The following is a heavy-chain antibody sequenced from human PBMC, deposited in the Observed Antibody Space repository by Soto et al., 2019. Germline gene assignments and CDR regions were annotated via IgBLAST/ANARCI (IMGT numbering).Heavy chain of an antibody. D-gene: IGHD3-10*01. CDR3: ASSYGSGYRAFDY. CDR2: VNPIVSRS. V-gene: IGHV1-69*02. CDR1: GDTFNFYS. Sequence: QVQLVQSGAEVKRPGSSVKVSCKASGDTFNFYSINWVRQATGLGLEWLGRVNPIVSRSNYAQKFQGRVTMTADKSTSTACMELSSLRSEDTAIYYCASSYGSGYRAFDYWGQGALVTVSS. J-gene: IGHJ4*02.